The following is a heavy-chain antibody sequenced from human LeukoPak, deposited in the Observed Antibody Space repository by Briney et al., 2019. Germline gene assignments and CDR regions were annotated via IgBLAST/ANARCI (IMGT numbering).Heavy chain of an antibody. Sequence: GGSLRLSCAASGFTFSSYSMNWVRQAPGKGLEWVSYISSSSSTIYYADSVKGRFTISRDNAKNSLYLQMNSLRAEDTAVYYCARQGLFRITIFGGDAFDIWGQGTMVTVSS. J-gene: IGHJ3*02. D-gene: IGHD3-3*01. V-gene: IGHV3-48*01. CDR2: ISSSSSTI. CDR1: GFTFSSYS. CDR3: ARQGLFRITIFGGDAFDI.